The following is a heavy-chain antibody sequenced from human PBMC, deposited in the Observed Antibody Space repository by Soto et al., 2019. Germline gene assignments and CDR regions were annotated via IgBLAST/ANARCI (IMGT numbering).Heavy chain of an antibody. J-gene: IGHJ4*02. Sequence: QVQLQESGPGLVKPSETLSLTCTVSGGSISSYYWSWIRQPPGKGLEWIGYIYYSGSTNYNPSLRSRVTLSVDTSKNQFSLKLSSVTAADTAVYYCARGGSSGSFLGIFDYWGQGTLVTVSS. D-gene: IGHD1-26*01. CDR3: ARGGSSGSFLGIFDY. V-gene: IGHV4-59*01. CDR2: IYYSGST. CDR1: GGSISSYY.